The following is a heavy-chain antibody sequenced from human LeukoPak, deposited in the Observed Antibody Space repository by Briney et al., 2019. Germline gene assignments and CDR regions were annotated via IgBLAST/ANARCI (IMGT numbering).Heavy chain of an antibody. CDR1: GFTVSSNY. V-gene: IGHV3-53*01. CDR3: ARTKIFYDSSGYGFDY. CDR2: IYSGGST. Sequence: GRSLRLACAASGFTVSSNYMSWVHQAPGKGLEWVSFIYSGGSTYYADSVKGRFTISRDNSKNTLYLQMNSLRDEDTAVYYCARTKIFYDSSGYGFDYWGQGTLVTVSS. J-gene: IGHJ4*02. D-gene: IGHD3-22*01.